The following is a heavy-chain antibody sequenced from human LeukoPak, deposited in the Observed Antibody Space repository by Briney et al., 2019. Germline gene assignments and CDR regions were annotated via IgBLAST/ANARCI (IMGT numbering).Heavy chain of an antibody. CDR1: GGSISSYY. CDR3: ARGVVVTSPNFDY. J-gene: IGHJ4*02. Sequence: SETLSLTCTDSGGSISSYYWSWIRQPPGKGLEWIGYIYYSGSTNYNPSLKSRVTISLDTSKNQFSLKLSSVTAADTAVYYCARGVVVTSPNFDYWGQGTLVTVSS. CDR2: IYYSGST. V-gene: IGHV4-59*01. D-gene: IGHD3-22*01.